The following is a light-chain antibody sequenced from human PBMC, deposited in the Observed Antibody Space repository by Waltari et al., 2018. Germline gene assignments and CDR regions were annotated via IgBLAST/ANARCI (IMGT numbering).Light chain of an antibody. V-gene: IGLV2-23*01. Sequence: QSALTQPASVSGSPGQSITISCTGTSSDVGSYNLVSWYQQHPGKAPKLMIYEGSKRPSGVSNLFSGSKSGNTASLTISGSQAEDEADYYCCSYTAGSTWVFGGGTKLTVL. CDR3: CSYTAGSTWV. J-gene: IGLJ3*02. CDR2: EGS. CDR1: SSDVGSYNL.